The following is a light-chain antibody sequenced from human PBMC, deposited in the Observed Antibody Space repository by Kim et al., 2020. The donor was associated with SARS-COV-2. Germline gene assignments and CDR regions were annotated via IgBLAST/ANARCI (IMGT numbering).Light chain of an antibody. CDR3: SSYTSSSTL. Sequence: PGPSITISCTGTSSDVGGYNYVSCYQQHPGKAPKLMIYDVSKRPSGVSNRFSGSKSGNTASLTISGLQAEDEADYYCSSYTSSSTLFGGGTKLTVL. J-gene: IGLJ2*01. V-gene: IGLV2-14*04. CDR1: SSDVGGYNY. CDR2: DVS.